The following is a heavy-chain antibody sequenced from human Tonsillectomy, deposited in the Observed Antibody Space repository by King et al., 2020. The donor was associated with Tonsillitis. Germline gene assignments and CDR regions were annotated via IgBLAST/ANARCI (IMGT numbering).Heavy chain of an antibody. Sequence: QLVQSGAEVKKPGASVKVSCKASGYTFTSYYIHWVRQATGQGLEWMGWMNPNTGNTHYAQTFQGRVTMTRDTSISTGLMELSSLRSGDTAVYYCARAFEDSSGYYSPLDYWGQGTLVTVSS. CDR2: MNPNTGNT. D-gene: IGHD3-22*01. J-gene: IGHJ4*02. CDR1: GYTFTSYY. CDR3: ARAFEDSSGYYSPLDY. V-gene: IGHV1-8*01.